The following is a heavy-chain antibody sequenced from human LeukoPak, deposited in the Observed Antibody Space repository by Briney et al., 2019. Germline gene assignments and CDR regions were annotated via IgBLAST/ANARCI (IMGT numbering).Heavy chain of an antibody. CDR1: GGSISSGSYY. CDR2: IYHSGST. D-gene: IGHD1-26*01. V-gene: IGHV4-30-2*01. CDR3: ARGAIVGATTGAFDI. Sequence: SETLSLTCTVSGGSISSGSYYWSWTRQPPGKGLEWIGYIYHSGSTYYNPSLKSRVTISVDRSKNQFSLKLSSVTAADTAVYYCARGAIVGATTGAFDIWGQGTMVTVSS. J-gene: IGHJ3*02.